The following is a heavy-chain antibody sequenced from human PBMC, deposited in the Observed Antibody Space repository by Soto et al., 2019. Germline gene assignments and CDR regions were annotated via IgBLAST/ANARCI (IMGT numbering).Heavy chain of an antibody. V-gene: IGHV3-23*01. J-gene: IGHJ4*02. CDR1: GFTFSSYA. CDR2: ISGSGGTT. D-gene: IGHD3-16*02. CDR3: AKALGELSPESFDY. Sequence: PGGSLRLSCAASGFTFSSYAMSWVRQAPGKGLEWVSVISGSGGTTYYADSVKGRFTISRDNFKHTLYLQMNSLRAEDTAVYYCAKALGELSPESFDYWGQGILVTVSS.